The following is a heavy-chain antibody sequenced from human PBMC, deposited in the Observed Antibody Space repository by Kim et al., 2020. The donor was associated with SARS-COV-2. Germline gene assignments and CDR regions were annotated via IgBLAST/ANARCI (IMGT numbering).Heavy chain of an antibody. D-gene: IGHD3-9*01. V-gene: IGHV1-3*01. CDR3: ARDWYYDILTAGIDP. Sequence: KFQGRVTITRDTSASTAYMELSSLRSEDMAVYYCARDWYYDILTAGIDPWGQGTLVTVSS. J-gene: IGHJ5*02.